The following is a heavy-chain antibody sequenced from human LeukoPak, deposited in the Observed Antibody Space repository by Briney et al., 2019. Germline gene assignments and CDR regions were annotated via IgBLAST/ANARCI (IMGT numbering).Heavy chain of an antibody. Sequence: SETLSLTCAVSGYSISSGYYWGWIRQPPGKGLEGIGSIYHSGSTYYNPSLKSRVTISVDTSKNQFSLKLSSVTAADTAVYYCASTLPVYYYDSSGYYYDYWGQGTLVTVSS. V-gene: IGHV4-38-2*01. CDR3: ASTLPVYYYDSSGYYYDY. D-gene: IGHD3-22*01. CDR2: IYHSGST. CDR1: GYSISSGYY. J-gene: IGHJ4*02.